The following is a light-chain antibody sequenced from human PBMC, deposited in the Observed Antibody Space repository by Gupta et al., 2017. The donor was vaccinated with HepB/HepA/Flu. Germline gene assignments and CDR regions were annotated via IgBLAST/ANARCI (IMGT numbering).Light chain of an antibody. J-gene: IGLJ2*01. CDR1: DFAHKS. CDR2: KDN. Sequence: SFALHPPPSVSLSPGRTATPTCSGNDFAHKSAYWYHQMPGQAPILLIFKDNERPSGIPERFSGSSSGTTVTLTISGVQAEDEADYYCQSAENSGSAVVFGGGTKLTV. V-gene: IGLV3-25*03. CDR3: QSAENSGSAVV.